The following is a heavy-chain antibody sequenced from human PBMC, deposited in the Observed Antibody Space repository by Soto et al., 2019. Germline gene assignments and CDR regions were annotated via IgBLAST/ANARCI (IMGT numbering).Heavy chain of an antibody. J-gene: IGHJ6*02. CDR2: IWYDGSNK. CDR1: GFTFSSYG. V-gene: IGHV3-33*01. D-gene: IGHD2-15*01. CDR3: ARRGYCSGGSCYLPSGGGMDV. Sequence: GGSLRLSCAAPGFTFSSYGMHWVRQAPGKGLEWVAVIWYDGSNKYYADSVKGRFTISRDNSKNTLYLHMNSLRAEDTAVYYCARRGYCSGGSCYLPSGGGMDVWGQGTTVTVS.